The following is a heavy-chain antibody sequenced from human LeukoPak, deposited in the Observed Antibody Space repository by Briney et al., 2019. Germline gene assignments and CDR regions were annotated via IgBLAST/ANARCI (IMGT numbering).Heavy chain of an antibody. CDR1: GGSFSGYY. D-gene: IGHD3-16*01. CDR2: INHSGST. J-gene: IGHJ4*02. V-gene: IGHV4-34*01. Sequence: SETLSLTCAVYGGSFSGYYWSWIRQPPGKGLEWIGEINHSGSTNYNPSLKSRVTISVDTSKNQFSLKLSSVTAADTAVYYCASWTGGGVPKVDYWGQGTLVTVSS. CDR3: ASWTGGGVPKVDY.